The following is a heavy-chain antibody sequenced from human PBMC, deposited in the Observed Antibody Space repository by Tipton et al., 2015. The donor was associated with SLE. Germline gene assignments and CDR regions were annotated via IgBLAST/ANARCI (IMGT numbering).Heavy chain of an antibody. V-gene: IGHV4-31*03. CDR1: GGSISSGGYY. D-gene: IGHD6-6*01. J-gene: IGHJ4*02. CDR2: IYYSGST. Sequence: TLSLTCTVSGGSISSGGYYWSWIRQHPGKGLEWIGYIYYSGSTYYNPSLKSRVTISVDMSKNQFSLKLSSVTAADTAVYYCARGGGSSSSPFDYWGQGTLVTVSS. CDR3: ARGGGSSSSPFDY.